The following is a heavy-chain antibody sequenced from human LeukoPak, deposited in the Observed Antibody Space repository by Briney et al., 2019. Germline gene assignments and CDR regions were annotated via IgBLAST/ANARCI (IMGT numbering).Heavy chain of an antibody. Sequence: SETLSLTCSVSGGSMNTHYWNWTRQPAGKGLEWIGRIYTSGSTNHNPSLKSRVTISVDRSKNQFSLKLSSVTAADTAVYYCARELADYFDYWGQGTLVTVSS. CDR2: IYTSGST. CDR1: GGSMNTHY. D-gene: IGHD6-13*01. CDR3: ARELADYFDY. V-gene: IGHV4-4*07. J-gene: IGHJ4*02.